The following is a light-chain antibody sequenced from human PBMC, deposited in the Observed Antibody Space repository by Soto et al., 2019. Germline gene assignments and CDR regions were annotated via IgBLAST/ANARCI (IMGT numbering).Light chain of an antibody. V-gene: IGLV2-8*01. CDR2: EVS. Sequence: QSVLTQPPSASGSPGQSVTISCTGTSSDVGGYNYVSWYQQHPGKAPKLMIYEVSKRPSGVPDRFSGSKSGNTASLTVSGLQAEDEADYYCSAPKVFGTVTKVTDL. CDR3: SAPKV. J-gene: IGLJ1*01. CDR1: SSDVGGYNY.